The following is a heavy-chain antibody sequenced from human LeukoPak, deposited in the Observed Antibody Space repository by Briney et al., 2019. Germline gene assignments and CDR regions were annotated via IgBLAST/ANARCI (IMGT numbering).Heavy chain of an antibody. D-gene: IGHD3-10*01. Sequence: GGSLRLSCAASGITLSDFWFSWIRQAPGKGLEWISYISSSGSTIFYADSVKGRFTISRDNAKNSLYLQMNSLRAEDTALYYCARDMYYGSGTPMQYGMDVWGQGTTVTVSS. V-gene: IGHV3-11*01. J-gene: IGHJ6*02. CDR3: ARDMYYGSGTPMQYGMDV. CDR1: GITLSDFW. CDR2: ISSSGSTI.